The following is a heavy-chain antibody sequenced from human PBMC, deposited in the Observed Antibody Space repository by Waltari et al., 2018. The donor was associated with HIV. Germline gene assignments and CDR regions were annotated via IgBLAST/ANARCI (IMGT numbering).Heavy chain of an antibody. J-gene: IGHJ4*02. CDR2: ISYDRSTK. CDR3: AKDRAFFQVGYSII. V-gene: IGHV3-30*18. D-gene: IGHD5-12*01. CDR1: GFPFNNHG. Sequence: QVQLVQSGGGVVQPGRSLRLHCAASGFPFNNHGIHWVRQAPGKGRGWVAVISYDRSTKDYADSVKGRFTISRDNSKKTVYLQMNSLRAEDTAVYYCAKDRAFFQVGYSIIWGQGTLVTVSS.